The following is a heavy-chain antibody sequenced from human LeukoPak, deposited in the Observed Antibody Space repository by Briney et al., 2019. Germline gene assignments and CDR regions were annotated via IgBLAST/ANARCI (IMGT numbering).Heavy chain of an antibody. V-gene: IGHV1-18*01. J-gene: IGHJ4*02. Sequence: ASVKVSCKTSGYPFDNYGISWVRQAPGQGLEWMGWITNHKGNTDYAQKFQGRVTMTRDTSTTTVYMELSGLRSEDTAVYYCARGGYYESSPLDYWGQGTLVTVSS. D-gene: IGHD3-22*01. CDR2: ITNHKGNT. CDR3: ARGGYYESSPLDY. CDR1: GYPFDNYG.